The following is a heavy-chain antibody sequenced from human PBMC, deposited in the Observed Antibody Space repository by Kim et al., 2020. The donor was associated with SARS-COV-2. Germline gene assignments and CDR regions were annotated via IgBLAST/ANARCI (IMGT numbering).Heavy chain of an antibody. Sequence: SETLSLTCAVYGGSFSGYYWSWIRQPPGKGLEWIGEINHSGSTNYNPSLKSRVTISVDTSKNKFSLKLSSVTAADTAAYYCARGRGSSWYLGDDSWGQGT. CDR1: GGSFSGYY. CDR2: INHSGST. J-gene: IGHJ4*02. D-gene: IGHD6-13*01. V-gene: IGHV4-34*01. CDR3: ARGRGSSWYLGDDS.